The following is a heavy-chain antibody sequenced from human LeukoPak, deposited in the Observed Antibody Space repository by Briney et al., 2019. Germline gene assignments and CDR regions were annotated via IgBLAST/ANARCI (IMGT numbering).Heavy chain of an antibody. Sequence: ASVKISCKASGYTFIGYYMHWVRQAPGQGLEWMGWINPNSGGTNYAQKFQGRVTMTRDTSISTAYMELSRLRSDDTAVYYCATPIFGVVPDYWGQGTLVTVSS. CDR2: INPNSGGT. D-gene: IGHD3-3*01. J-gene: IGHJ4*02. V-gene: IGHV1-2*02. CDR1: GYTFIGYY. CDR3: ATPIFGVVPDY.